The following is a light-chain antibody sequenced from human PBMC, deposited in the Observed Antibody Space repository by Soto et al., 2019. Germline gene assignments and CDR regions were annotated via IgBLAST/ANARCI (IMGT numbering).Light chain of an antibody. CDR3: CSYAGGSTYV. Sequence: QSVLAQPASVSVSPGQSITVSCTGTSSDVGTYNLVSWYQQHPGKAPKLMIYEASKRPSGVSNRFSGSKSGNTASLTIPGLQAEDEADYYCCSYAGGSTYVFGTGTKVTVL. CDR1: SSDVGTYNL. CDR2: EAS. J-gene: IGLJ1*01. V-gene: IGLV2-23*01.